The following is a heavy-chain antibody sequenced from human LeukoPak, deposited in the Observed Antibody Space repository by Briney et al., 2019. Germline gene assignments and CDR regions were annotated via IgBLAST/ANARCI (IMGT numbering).Heavy chain of an antibody. CDR3: ARGANYYDSSGYYYY. J-gene: IGHJ4*02. CDR2: INHSGST. CDR1: GGSFSGYY. Sequence: KASETLSLTCAVYGGSFSGYYWSWIRQPPGEGLEWIGEINHSGSTNYNPSLKSRVTISVDTSKNQFSLKLSSVTAADTAVYYCARGANYYDSSGYYYYWGQGTLVTVSS. V-gene: IGHV4-34*01. D-gene: IGHD3-22*01.